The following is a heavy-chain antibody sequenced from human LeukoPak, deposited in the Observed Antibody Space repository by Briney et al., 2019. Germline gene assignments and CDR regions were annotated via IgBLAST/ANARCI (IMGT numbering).Heavy chain of an antibody. CDR2: ISGSGGST. Sequence: GGSLRLSCAASGFTFSSYAMSWVRQAPGKGLEWVSAISGSGGSTYYADSVKGRFTISRDNSKNTLYLQKNSLRAEDTAVYYCAKGQAMIVVVTTYFDYWGQGTLVTVSS. J-gene: IGHJ4*02. CDR1: GFTFSSYA. D-gene: IGHD3-22*01. V-gene: IGHV3-23*01. CDR3: AKGQAMIVVVTTYFDY.